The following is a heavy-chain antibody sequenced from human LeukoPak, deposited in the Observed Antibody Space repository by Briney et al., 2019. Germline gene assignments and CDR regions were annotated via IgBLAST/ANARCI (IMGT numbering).Heavy chain of an antibody. CDR3: ARGSAEPDYGMDV. V-gene: IGHV3-66*01. CDR1: GFTVSSNY. CDR2: IYSGGST. Sequence: GGSLRLSCAASGFTVSSNYMSWVRQAPGKGLEWVSVIYSGGSTYYADSVKGRFIISRDNSKNTLYLQMNSLRAEDTAVYYCARGSAEPDYGMDVWGQGTTVTVSS. D-gene: IGHD2-15*01. J-gene: IGHJ6*02.